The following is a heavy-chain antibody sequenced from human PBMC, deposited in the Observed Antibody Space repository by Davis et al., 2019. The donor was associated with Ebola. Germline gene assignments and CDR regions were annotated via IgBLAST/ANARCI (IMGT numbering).Heavy chain of an antibody. CDR1: GFTFNTYA. J-gene: IGHJ4*02. D-gene: IGHD2-15*01. CDR2: ISYDGTNK. Sequence: GESLKISCAASGFTFNTYAMNWVRQAPGKGLDWVALISYDGTNKYYADSVKGRFTISRDNSKNTLYLQMNSLRAEDTAVYYCAKDLYCSGGSCNGGDYWGQGTLVTVSS. CDR3: AKDLYCSGGSCNGGDY. V-gene: IGHV3-30-3*01.